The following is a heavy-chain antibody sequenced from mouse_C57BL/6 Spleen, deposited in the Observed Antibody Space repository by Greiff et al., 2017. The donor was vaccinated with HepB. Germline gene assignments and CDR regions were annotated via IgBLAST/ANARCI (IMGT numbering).Heavy chain of an antibody. CDR3: ARGGPYYSNYEDAMDY. V-gene: IGHV1-66*01. J-gene: IGHJ4*01. Sequence: VQLQQSGPELVKPGASVKISCKASGYSFTSYYIHWVKQRPGQGLEWIGWIYPGSGNTKYNEKFKGKATLTADTSSSTAYMQLSSLTSEDSAVYYCARGGPYYSNYEDAMDYWGQGTSVTVSS. CDR2: IYPGSGNT. D-gene: IGHD2-5*01. CDR1: GYSFTSYY.